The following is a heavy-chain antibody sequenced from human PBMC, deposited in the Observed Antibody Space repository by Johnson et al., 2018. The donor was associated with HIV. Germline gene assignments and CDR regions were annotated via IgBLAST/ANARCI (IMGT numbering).Heavy chain of an antibody. CDR1: GFTLNSYG. CDR2: IYSGGST. CDR3: AREAPQPSDAYDI. Sequence: QMQLVESGGGVVQPGRSLRLSCAASGFTLNSYGTHWVRQGPGKGLEWVSVIYSGGSTYYADSVKGRFTISRDNSKNTLYLQMNSLTAEDTAVYYCAREAPQPSDAYDIWGQGTMVSVSS. V-gene: IGHV3-NL1*01. J-gene: IGHJ3*02. D-gene: IGHD5-18*01.